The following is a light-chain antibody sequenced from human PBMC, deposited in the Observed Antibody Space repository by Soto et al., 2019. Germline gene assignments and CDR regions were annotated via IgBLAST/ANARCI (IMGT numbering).Light chain of an antibody. CDR1: QSISGE. Sequence: EIVMTQSPATLSVSPGERATLSCRASQSISGELAWYQQRPGQPPRLLLYGVSTRATVVPDRFSGSGSGADFTRTNSGLPAEEFAVYDCQQGHDWPLTFGQGTRL. V-gene: IGKV3-15*01. J-gene: IGKJ2*01. CDR2: GVS. CDR3: QQGHDWPLT.